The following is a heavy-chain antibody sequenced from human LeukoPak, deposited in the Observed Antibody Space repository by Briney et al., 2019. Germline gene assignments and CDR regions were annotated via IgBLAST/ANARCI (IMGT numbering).Heavy chain of an antibody. V-gene: IGHV3-23*01. CDR3: ARDRTARGAYYFDY. CDR2: ISGSGGST. Sequence: GGSLRLSCAASGFTLSSYAMSWVRQAPGKGLEWVSAISGSGGSTYYADSVKGRFTISRDNSKNTLYLQMNSLRAEDTAVYYCARDRTARGAYYFDYWGQGTLVTVSS. D-gene: IGHD6-6*01. CDR1: GFTLSSYA. J-gene: IGHJ4*02.